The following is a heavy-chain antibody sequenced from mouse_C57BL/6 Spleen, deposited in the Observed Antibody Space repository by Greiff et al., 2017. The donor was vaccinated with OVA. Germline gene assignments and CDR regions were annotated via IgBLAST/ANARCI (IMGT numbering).Heavy chain of an antibody. CDR2: IDPNSGGT. V-gene: IGHV1-72*01. CDR3: ARGGTYYDYDEEAWFAY. D-gene: IGHD2-4*01. Sequence: VQLQQPGAELVKPGASVKLSCKASGYTFTSSWMHWVKQRPGRGLEWIGRIDPNSGGTKYNEKFKSKATLTVDKPSSTADMQLSSLTSEDSAVYYCARGGTYYDYDEEAWFAYWGQGTLVTVSA. CDR1: GYTFTSSW. J-gene: IGHJ3*01.